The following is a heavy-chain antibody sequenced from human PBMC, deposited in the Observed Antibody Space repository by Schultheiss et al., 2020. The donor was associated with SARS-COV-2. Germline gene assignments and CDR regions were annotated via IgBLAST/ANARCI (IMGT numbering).Heavy chain of an antibody. CDR2: ISSNGGST. CDR3: ARGVSSGWYFEGMDV. V-gene: IGHV3-64*01. CDR1: GFTFSSYS. J-gene: IGHJ6*02. D-gene: IGHD6-19*01. Sequence: AGSLRLSCAASGFTFSSYSMNWVRQAPGKGLEYVSAISSNGGSTYYANSVKGRFTISRDNSKNTLYLQMGSLRAEDMAVYYCARGVSSGWYFEGMDVWGQGTTVTVSS.